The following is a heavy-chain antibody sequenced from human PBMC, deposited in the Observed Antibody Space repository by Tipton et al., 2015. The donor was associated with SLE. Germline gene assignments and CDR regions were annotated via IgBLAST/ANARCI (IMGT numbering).Heavy chain of an antibody. V-gene: IGHV3-74*01. J-gene: IGHJ4*02. CDR2: IRTDGGFT. Sequence: SLRLSCTASSFTFSSYWMHWVRQAPGKGPVWVSRIRTDGGFTRYADYVKGRFTISRDNAKNMVYLPMNSVTHEDTAVNYCARDWRTGSRGVDYWGQGTLVTDSS. CDR1: SFTFSSYW. CDR3: ARDWRTGSRGVDY. D-gene: IGHD2-2*01.